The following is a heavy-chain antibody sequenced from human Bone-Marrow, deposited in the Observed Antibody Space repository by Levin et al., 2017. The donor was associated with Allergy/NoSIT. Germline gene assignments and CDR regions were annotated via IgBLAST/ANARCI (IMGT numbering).Heavy chain of an antibody. V-gene: IGHV1-18*01. Sequence: PVASVKVSCKTSGYSFGSYGISWVRQAPGRGLEWVAWISAFNGNTNSAPKLQGRIAVTIDTSTTTAYMELRSLTSDDSAMYFCARDRLTLSYPDYWGQGTLVTVSS. CDR1: GYSFGSYG. CDR2: ISAFNGNT. CDR3: ARDRLTLSYPDY. J-gene: IGHJ4*02.